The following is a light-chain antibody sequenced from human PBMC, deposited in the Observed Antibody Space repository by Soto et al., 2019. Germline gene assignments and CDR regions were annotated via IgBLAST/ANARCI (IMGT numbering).Light chain of an antibody. J-gene: IGKJ1*01. CDR2: GAS. V-gene: IGKV3-15*01. CDR1: QSVSSN. CDR3: QQYDNWPQT. Sequence: IVWTQSPGTLSFSPGERATLSCRASQSVSSNLAWYQQKPGQAPRLLIYGASTRATGIPARFSGTGSGTDFTLTVSSLQSEDFAVYYCQQYDNWPQTFGQGTKVDIK.